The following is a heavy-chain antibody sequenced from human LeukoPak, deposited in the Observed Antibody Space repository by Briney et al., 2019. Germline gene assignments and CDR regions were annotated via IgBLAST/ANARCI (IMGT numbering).Heavy chain of an antibody. V-gene: IGHV4-59*01. CDR1: GGSISSYY. J-gene: IGHJ4*02. CDR3: ARVVVRGLSQPLDY. CDR2: IYYSGST. Sequence: SETLSLTCTVSGGSISSYYWSWIRQPPGKGLEWIGYIYYSGSTNYNPSLKSRVTISVDTSKNQFSLKLSSVTAADTAVYYCARVVVRGLSQPLDYWGQGTLVTVSS. D-gene: IGHD3-10*01.